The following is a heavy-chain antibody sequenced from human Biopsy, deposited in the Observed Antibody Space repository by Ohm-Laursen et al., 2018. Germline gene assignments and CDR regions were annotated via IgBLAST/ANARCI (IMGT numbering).Heavy chain of an antibody. CDR1: SYTFTDYN. D-gene: IGHD2-8*01. Sequence: ASVKVSCKASSYTFTDYNIHWMRQAPGQGLEWLGYINCKTGATSYAQKFQGTVTMTRDTSISAAYLALGSLRSADTAIYYCARDPLNGHKHFDYWGQGSLVTVSS. CDR3: ARDPLNGHKHFDY. J-gene: IGHJ4*02. V-gene: IGHV1-2*02. CDR2: INCKTGAT.